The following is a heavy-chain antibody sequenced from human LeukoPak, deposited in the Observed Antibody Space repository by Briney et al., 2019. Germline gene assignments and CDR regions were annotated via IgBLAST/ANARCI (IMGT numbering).Heavy chain of an antibody. V-gene: IGHV4-4*02. Sequence: SETLSLTCAVSGVSISSNLWWTWVRQPPGKGLEWIAEIHHSGSINYNPSLKSRVTISVEKAKNRFSLNLNSVTAADTAVYYCARGGDRSFDYWGQGTLVTVSS. CDR1: GVSISSNLW. CDR2: IHHSGSI. CDR3: ARGGDRSFDY. J-gene: IGHJ4*02. D-gene: IGHD3-10*01.